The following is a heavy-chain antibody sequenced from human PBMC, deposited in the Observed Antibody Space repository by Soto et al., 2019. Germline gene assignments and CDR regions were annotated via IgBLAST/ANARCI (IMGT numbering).Heavy chain of an antibody. D-gene: IGHD3-22*01. J-gene: IGHJ4*02. CDR1: GGTFSTYA. CDR2: IIPIFGTA. V-gene: IGHV1-69*05. CDR3: ARGIRDYYDSSGYLDY. Sequence: QVQLVQSGAEVKKPGSSVKVSCKASGGTFSTYAINWVRQAPGQGLKWMGGIIPIFGTANYAQKFQGRVTIXXDESTSTAYMELSSLRSEDTAVYYCARGIRDYYDSSGYLDYWGQGTLVTVSS.